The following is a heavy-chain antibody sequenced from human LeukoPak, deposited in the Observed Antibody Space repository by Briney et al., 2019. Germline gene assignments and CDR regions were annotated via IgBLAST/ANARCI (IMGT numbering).Heavy chain of an antibody. V-gene: IGHV4-59*08. CDR2: IYYSGST. Sequence: SETLSLTCTVSGGSISSYYWSWIRQPPGKGLEWIGYIYYSGSTNYNPSLKSRVTISVDTSKNQFSLKLSFVTAADTAVYCCARSGYSSNFDYWGQGTLVTVSS. CDR1: GGSISSYY. J-gene: IGHJ4*02. D-gene: IGHD6-13*01. CDR3: ARSGYSSNFDY.